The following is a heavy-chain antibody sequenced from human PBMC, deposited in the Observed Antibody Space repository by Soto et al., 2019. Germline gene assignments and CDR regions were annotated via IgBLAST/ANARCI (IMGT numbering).Heavy chain of an antibody. D-gene: IGHD3-22*01. V-gene: IGHV3-33*01. Sequence: VGSLRLSCAASGFTFSSYGMHWVRQAPGKGLEWVAVIWYDGSNKYYADSVKGRFTISRDNSKNTLYLQMNSLRAEDTAVYYCAREHDSSGYYEFDPWGQGTLVTVSS. J-gene: IGHJ5*02. CDR1: GFTFSSYG. CDR3: AREHDSSGYYEFDP. CDR2: IWYDGSNK.